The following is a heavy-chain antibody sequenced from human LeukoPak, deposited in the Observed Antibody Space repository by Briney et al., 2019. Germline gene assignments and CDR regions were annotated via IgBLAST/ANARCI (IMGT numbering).Heavy chain of an antibody. Sequence: SETLSLTCAVSGDSISTSAYYWDWSRQPPGKGLEWIGNIYYDGNTRYNPSLKSRVTISVDRSKNQFSLKLSSVIAADTAVYYCARRYYYGSGSPEYWGQGTQVTVSS. CDR2: IYYDGNT. D-gene: IGHD3-10*01. J-gene: IGHJ4*02. CDR1: GDSISTSAYY. CDR3: ARRYYYGSGSPEY. V-gene: IGHV4-39*01.